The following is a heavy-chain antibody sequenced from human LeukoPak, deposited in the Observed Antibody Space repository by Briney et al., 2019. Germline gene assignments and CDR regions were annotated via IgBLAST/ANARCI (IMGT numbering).Heavy chain of an antibody. CDR3: AKDYSTTWASFDY. D-gene: IGHD2-2*01. J-gene: IGHJ4*02. CDR1: GFTFSSYG. V-gene: IGHV3-23*01. Sequence: GGSLRLSCAASGFTFSSYGMSWVRQAPGKGLEWVSAISGSGGSTYYADSVKGRFTISRDNSRNTLYLQMNTLRAEDTALYFCAKDYSTTWASFDYWGQGTLVTVSS. CDR2: ISGSGGST.